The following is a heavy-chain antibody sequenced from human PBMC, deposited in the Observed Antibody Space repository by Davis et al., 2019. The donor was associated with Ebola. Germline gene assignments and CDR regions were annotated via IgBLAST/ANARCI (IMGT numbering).Heavy chain of an antibody. CDR3: ASQRGRGGFYYYYYGMDV. J-gene: IGHJ6*02. Sequence: GESLKISCKGSGYSFTSYWIGWVRQMPGKGLEWMGRIDPSDSYTNYSPSFQGHVTISADKSISTAYLQWSSLKASDTAMYYCASQRGRGGFYYYYYGMDVWGQGTTVTVSS. V-gene: IGHV5-10-1*01. CDR1: GYSFTSYW. D-gene: IGHD3-10*01. CDR2: IDPSDSYT.